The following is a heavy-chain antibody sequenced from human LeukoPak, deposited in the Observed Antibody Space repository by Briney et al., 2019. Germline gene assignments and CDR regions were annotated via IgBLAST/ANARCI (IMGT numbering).Heavy chain of an antibody. Sequence: SETLSLTCTVSGGSISSYYWSWIRQPPGKGLEWIGYIYYSGSTNYNPSLKSRVTISVDTSKNQFSLKLSSVTAADTAVYYCARSGDIVVVPAAINFDYWGQGTLVTVSS. CDR2: IYYSGST. CDR3: ARSGDIVVVPAAINFDY. J-gene: IGHJ4*02. CDR1: GGSISSYY. V-gene: IGHV4-59*01. D-gene: IGHD2-2*01.